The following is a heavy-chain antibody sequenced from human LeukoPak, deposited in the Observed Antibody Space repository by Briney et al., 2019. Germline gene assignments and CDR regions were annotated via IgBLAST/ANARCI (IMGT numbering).Heavy chain of an antibody. CDR3: ARHPPYSSSWYFDY. CDR1: GGSISSYY. CDR2: IYYSGST. V-gene: IGHV4-59*08. D-gene: IGHD6-13*01. J-gene: IGHJ4*02. Sequence: SETLSLTCTVSGGSISSYYWSWIRQPPGKGLEWIGYIYYSGSTNYNPSLKSRVTISVDTSKNQFSLKLSSVTAADTAVYYCARHPPYSSSWYFDYWGQGTLVTVSS.